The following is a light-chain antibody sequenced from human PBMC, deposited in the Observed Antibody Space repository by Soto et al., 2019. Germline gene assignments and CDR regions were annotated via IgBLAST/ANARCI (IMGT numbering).Light chain of an antibody. CDR2: GAS. CDR3: QQYGSSPWT. CDR1: QYVSSSY. Sequence: EIVLTQSPGTLSLSPGERATLSCRASQYVSSSYLAWYQQKPDQAPRLLLYGASSRATGIPDRFSGSGSGIDFTLTISRLDPEDFAMYYCQQYGSSPWTFGQGTKVEIK. J-gene: IGKJ1*01. V-gene: IGKV3-20*01.